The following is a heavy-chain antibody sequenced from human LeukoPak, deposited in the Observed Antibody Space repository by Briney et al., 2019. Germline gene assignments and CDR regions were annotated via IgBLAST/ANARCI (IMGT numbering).Heavy chain of an antibody. CDR1: GFTFSSYA. V-gene: IGHV3-30-3*01. CDR2: ISYDGSNK. D-gene: IGHD2-2*01. CDR3: ASPWMGDCSSTSCYQMGAFDI. J-gene: IGHJ3*02. Sequence: GGSLRLSCAASGFTFSSYAMHWVRQAPGKGLEWVAVISYDGSNKYYADSVKGRFTISRDNSKNTLYLQMNSLRAEDTAVYYCASPWMGDCSSTSCYQMGAFDIWGQGTMVTVSS.